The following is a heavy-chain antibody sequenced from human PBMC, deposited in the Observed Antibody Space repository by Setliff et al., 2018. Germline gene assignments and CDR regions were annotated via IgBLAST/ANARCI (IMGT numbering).Heavy chain of an antibody. CDR1: GGSISGYY. J-gene: IGHJ3*02. CDR3: ARGRMRGSCSGPSCTYDPFDI. V-gene: IGHV4-39*07. D-gene: IGHD2-2*01. CDR2: IYHSGSS. Sequence: PSETLSLTCTVSGGSISGYYWGWIRQPPGKGLEWIGSIYHSGSSYYNPSLRSRVTISVDTSKNQFSLILRSVTAADTAVYYCARGRMRGSCSGPSCTYDPFDIWGQGTTVTVSS.